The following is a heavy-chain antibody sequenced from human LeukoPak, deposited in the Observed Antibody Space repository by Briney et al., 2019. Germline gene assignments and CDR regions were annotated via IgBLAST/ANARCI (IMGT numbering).Heavy chain of an antibody. CDR3: AREAGFCTNGVCYHDAFDI. CDR2: IYHSGST. J-gene: IGHJ3*02. V-gene: IGHV4-30-2*01. D-gene: IGHD2-8*01. Sequence: SETLSLTCAVSGGSISSGGHSWSWIRQPPGMGLEWIGYIYHSGSTYYNPSLKSRVTISVDRSKNQFSLKLTSVTAADTAVYYCAREAGFCTNGVCYHDAFDIWGQGTMVTVSS. CDR1: GGSISSGGHS.